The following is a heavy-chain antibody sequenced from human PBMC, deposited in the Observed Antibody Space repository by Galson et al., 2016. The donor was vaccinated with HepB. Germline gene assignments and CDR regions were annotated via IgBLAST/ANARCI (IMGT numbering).Heavy chain of an antibody. CDR3: ARDLRPPRITIFGVVLGGWFDP. V-gene: IGHV3-33*01. Sequence: SLRLSCAASGFTFSSYGMHWVRQAPGKGLEWVAVIWYDGSNKYYADSAKGRFTISRDNSKNTLYLQMNSLRAEDTAVYYCARDLRPPRITIFGVVLGGWFDPWGQGTLVTVSS. CDR2: IWYDGSNK. J-gene: IGHJ5*02. D-gene: IGHD3-3*01. CDR1: GFTFSSYG.